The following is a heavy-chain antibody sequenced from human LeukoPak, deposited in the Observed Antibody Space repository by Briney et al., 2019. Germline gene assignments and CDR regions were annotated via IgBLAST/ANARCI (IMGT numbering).Heavy chain of an antibody. J-gene: IGHJ6*02. Sequence: SGPTLVKPTQTLTLTCTFSGFSLSTSGVGVGWIRQPPGKALEWLALIYWNDDKRYSPSLKSRLTITKDTSKNQVVLTMTNMDPVDTATYYCAHMGIAVAGPYYYYYYGMDVWGQGTTVTVSS. CDR3: AHMGIAVAGPYYYYYYGMDV. D-gene: IGHD6-19*01. CDR1: GFSLSTSGVG. CDR2: IYWNDDK. V-gene: IGHV2-5*01.